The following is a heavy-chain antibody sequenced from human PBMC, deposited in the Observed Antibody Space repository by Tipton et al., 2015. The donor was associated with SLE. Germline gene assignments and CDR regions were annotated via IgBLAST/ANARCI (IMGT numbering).Heavy chain of an antibody. Sequence: GSPRLSCIASGFTFSTYGMHWVRQAPGKGLEWVAFIGNDGSDTYYADTVKGRITISRDNSRNTLSLQMNSLRAEDTAVYYCAKGGLGPAAGPMWFDSWGQGTVVTVSS. J-gene: IGHJ5*01. CDR2: IGNDGSDT. CDR3: AKGGLGPAAGPMWFDS. D-gene: IGHD6-25*01. CDR1: GFTFSTYG. V-gene: IGHV3-30*02.